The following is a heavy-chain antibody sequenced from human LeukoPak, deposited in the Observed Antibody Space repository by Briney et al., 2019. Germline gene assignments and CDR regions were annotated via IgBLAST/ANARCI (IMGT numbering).Heavy chain of an antibody. D-gene: IGHD3-9*01. CDR2: IIPIFGTA. J-gene: IGHJ1*01. V-gene: IGHV1-69*13. CDR3: AREWGLRYFDWLLESYFQH. Sequence: ASVKLSCKASGGTFSSYAISWVRQAPGQGLEWMGGIIPIFGTANYAQKFQGRFTITADESTSTAYMELSSLRSEDTAVYYCAREWGLRYFDWLLESYFQHWGQGTLVTASS. CDR1: GGTFSSYA.